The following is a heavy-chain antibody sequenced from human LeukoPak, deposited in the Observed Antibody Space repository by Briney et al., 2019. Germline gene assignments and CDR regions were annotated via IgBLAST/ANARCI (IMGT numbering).Heavy chain of an antibody. CDR2: ISYDGSNK. V-gene: IGHV3-30*18. J-gene: IGHJ4*02. D-gene: IGHD5-12*01. Sequence: GGSLRLSCAASGFTFSSYGMHRVRQAPGKGLEWVAVISYDGSNKYYADSVKGRFTISRDNSKNTLYLQMNSLRAEDTAVYYCAKGGYSGYDSDYWGQGTLVTVSS. CDR1: GFTFSSYG. CDR3: AKGGYSGYDSDY.